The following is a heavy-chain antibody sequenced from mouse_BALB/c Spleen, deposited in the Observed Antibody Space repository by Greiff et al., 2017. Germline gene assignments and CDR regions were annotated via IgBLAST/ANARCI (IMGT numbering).Heavy chain of an antibody. CDR1: GFNIKDTY. Sequence: EVQLVESGAELVKPGASVKLSCTASGFNIKDTYMHWVKQRPEQGLEWIGRIDPANGNTKYDPKFQGKATITADTSSNTAYLQLSSLTSEDTAVYYCARQAYYGNYGYFDVWGAGTTVTVSS. J-gene: IGHJ1*01. D-gene: IGHD2-10*01. CDR2: IDPANGNT. CDR3: ARQAYYGNYGYFDV. V-gene: IGHV14-3*02.